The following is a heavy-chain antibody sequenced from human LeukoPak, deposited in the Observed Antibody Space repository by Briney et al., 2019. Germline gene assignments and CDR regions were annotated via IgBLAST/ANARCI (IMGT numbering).Heavy chain of an antibody. CDR3: ARVLRSYYYGSGSLADWFDP. Sequence: SETLSLTCTVSGGSISSYYWSWIRQPAGKGLEWIGRIYTSGSTNYNPSLKSRVTISVDTSKNQFSLKLSSVTAADTAVYYCARVLRSYYYGSGSLADWFDPWGQGTLVTVSS. J-gene: IGHJ5*02. CDR1: GGSISSYY. V-gene: IGHV4-4*07. D-gene: IGHD3-10*01. CDR2: IYTSGST.